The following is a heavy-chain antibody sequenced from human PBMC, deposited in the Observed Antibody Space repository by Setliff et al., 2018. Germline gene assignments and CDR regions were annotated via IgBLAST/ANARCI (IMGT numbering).Heavy chain of an antibody. CDR2: INPYKGHT. D-gene: IGHD3-10*01. CDR1: GYTFTNYG. V-gene: IGHV1-18*01. Sequence: VKVSCKASGYTFTNYGVAWVRQAPGQGLEWMGWINPYKGHTFYAHKFQDRLTMTTDTSTDTAFLDLRSLRSDDTAVYYCARDLNRWFGEFAFDIWGQGTMVTVSS. J-gene: IGHJ3*02. CDR3: ARDLNRWFGEFAFDI.